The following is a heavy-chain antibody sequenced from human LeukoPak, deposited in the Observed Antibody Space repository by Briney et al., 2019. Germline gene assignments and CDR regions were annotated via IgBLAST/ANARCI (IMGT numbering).Heavy chain of an antibody. Sequence: GGSLRLSCAASGFTFDDYTMHWVRQAPGKGLEWVSGINWNSLSVAYADSVKGRFIISRDNAKNSLYLQMNSLRAEDMALYYCAKGGDYFDDWGQGTLVTVSS. V-gene: IGHV3-9*03. J-gene: IGHJ4*02. CDR2: INWNSLSV. CDR1: GFTFDDYT. CDR3: AKGGDYFDD.